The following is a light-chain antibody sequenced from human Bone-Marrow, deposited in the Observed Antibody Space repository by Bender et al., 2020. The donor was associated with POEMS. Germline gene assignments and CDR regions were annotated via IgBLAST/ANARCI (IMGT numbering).Light chain of an antibody. V-gene: IGLV2-18*02. CDR2: DVS. CDR3: SSYASSSTVFVV. CDR1: SSDVGGYNH. Sequence: QSALTQPPSVSGSPGQSVTISCTGASSDVGGYNHVSWYQQPPGTAPKLMIYDVSNRPSGVSDRFSGSKSGNTASLTISGLQAEDEADYYCSSYASSSTVFVVFGGGTKLTVL. J-gene: IGLJ2*01.